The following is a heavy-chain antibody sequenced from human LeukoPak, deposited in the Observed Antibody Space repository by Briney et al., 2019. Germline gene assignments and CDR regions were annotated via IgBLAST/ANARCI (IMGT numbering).Heavy chain of an antibody. D-gene: IGHD1-7*01. CDR3: VRALTGTDDF. Sequence: GGSLRLSCAASGFTFSNAWMHWVRQAPGKGLVWVSRINADGSVTSYVDSVKGRFTISRDNAKNTLYLQMNSLRVEDTAVYYCVRALTGTDDFWGQGTLVTVSS. CDR2: INADGSVT. CDR1: GFTFSNAW. J-gene: IGHJ4*02. V-gene: IGHV3-74*01.